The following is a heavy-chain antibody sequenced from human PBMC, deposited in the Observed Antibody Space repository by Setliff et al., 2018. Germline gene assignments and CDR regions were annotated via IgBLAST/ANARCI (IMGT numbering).Heavy chain of an antibody. CDR2: ISPYSGKT. Sequence: ASVKVSCKTSGYNFITLGINWVRQAPGQGLEWVGWISPYSGKTDYAQKFQERVIMTIDSATTTAYMELKTLRSDDTAVYYCARGRGPDIVVTIPGDYWGQGTQVTVSS. D-gene: IGHD2-15*01. CDR1: GYNFITLG. V-gene: IGHV1-18*01. CDR3: ARGRGPDIVVTIPGDY. J-gene: IGHJ4*02.